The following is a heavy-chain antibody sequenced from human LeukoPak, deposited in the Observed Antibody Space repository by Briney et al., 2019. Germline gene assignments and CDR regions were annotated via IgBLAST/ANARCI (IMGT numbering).Heavy chain of an antibody. CDR2: IYPSGST. CDR3: ARASVVAGSGLDY. D-gene: IGHD6-19*01. Sequence: PSQTLSLTCAVSGGSISSDGYSWSWIRQPPGKGLEWIGYIYPSGSTYYSPSLKSRVTISVDRSKNQFSLKLNSVTAADTAVYYCARASVVAGSGLDYWGQGTLVTVSS. CDR1: GGSISSDGYS. J-gene: IGHJ4*02. V-gene: IGHV4-30-2*01.